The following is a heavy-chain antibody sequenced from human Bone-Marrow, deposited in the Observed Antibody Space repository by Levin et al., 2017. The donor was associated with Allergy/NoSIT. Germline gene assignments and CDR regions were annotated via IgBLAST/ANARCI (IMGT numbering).Heavy chain of an antibody. CDR3: TTRSH. J-gene: IGHJ4*02. CDR1: GFTFGNAW. V-gene: IGHV3-15*01. Sequence: GESLKISCVASGFTFGNAWMNWVRQAPGKGLQWVGRIKGKTDGGTTDYAAPVKGRFTISRDDSKKTLYLQVNSLKTEDTAIYYCTTRSHWGQGTLVTVFS. CDR2: IKGKTDGGTT.